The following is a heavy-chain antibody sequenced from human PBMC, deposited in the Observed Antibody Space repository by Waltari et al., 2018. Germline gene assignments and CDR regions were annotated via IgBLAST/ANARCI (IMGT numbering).Heavy chain of an antibody. J-gene: IGHJ4*02. V-gene: IGHV3-23*01. D-gene: IGHD1-26*01. Sequence: EVRLLESGGGLVQPGGSLRLSCAASGFAFPSHAMSWVRQPPGKGLEWVSGIKDNGRNTYDADSVKGRFTISRDNSNDILYLQMNSLRADDTAVYYCAKLPGSYYLYYFHYWGQGTLVTVSS. CDR1: GFAFPSHA. CDR2: IKDNGRNT. CDR3: AKLPGSYYLYYFHY.